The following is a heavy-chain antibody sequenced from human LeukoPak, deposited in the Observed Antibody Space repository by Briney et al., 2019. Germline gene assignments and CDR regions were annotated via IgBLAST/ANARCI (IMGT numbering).Heavy chain of an antibody. CDR1: GGSISSYY. CDR3: ARRALSYSSAGGGAFDI. D-gene: IGHD6-25*01. J-gene: IGHJ3*02. V-gene: IGHV4-59*12. CDR2: IYYSGST. Sequence: SETLSLTCTVSGGSISSYYWSWIRQPPGKGLEWIGYIYYSGSTNYNPSLKSRVTISVDTSKNQFSLKLSSVTAADTAVYYCARRALSYSSAGGGAFDIWGQGTMVTVSS.